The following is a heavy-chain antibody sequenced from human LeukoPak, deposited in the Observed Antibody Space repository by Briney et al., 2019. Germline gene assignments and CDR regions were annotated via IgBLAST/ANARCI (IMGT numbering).Heavy chain of an antibody. CDR2: LTESGRS. CDR3: ARGELELRFAEVGMLFDP. CDR1: GGYFSGYF. Sequence: SETLSLTCAVYGGYFSGYFWSWIRQPPGKGLEWIGELTESGRSSYNPSLKSRVTISVDTSKNQFSLKLSSVTAADTAVYSCARGELELRFAEVGMLFDPWGQGTLVTVSS. J-gene: IGHJ5*02. V-gene: IGHV4-34*01. D-gene: IGHD1-7*01.